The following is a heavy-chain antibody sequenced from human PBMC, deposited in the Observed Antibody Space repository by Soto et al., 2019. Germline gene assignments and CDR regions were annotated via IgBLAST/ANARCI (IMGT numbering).Heavy chain of an antibody. D-gene: IGHD4-17*01. CDR3: ARGGGASTVTSFDY. J-gene: IGHJ4*02. CDR2: INHSGST. CDR1: GGSFSGYY. Sequence: SETLSLTCAVYGGSFSGYYWSWIRQPPGKGLEWIGEINHSGSTSYNPSLKSRVTISVDTSKNQFSLKLSSVTAADTAVYYCARGGGASTVTSFDYWGQGTLVTVSS. V-gene: IGHV4-34*01.